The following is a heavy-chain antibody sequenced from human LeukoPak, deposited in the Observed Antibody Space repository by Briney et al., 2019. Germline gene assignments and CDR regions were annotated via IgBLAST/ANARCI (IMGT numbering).Heavy chain of an antibody. J-gene: IGHJ4*02. CDR3: ARDWANTIFGVVLYFDY. CDR2: INPNSGGT. Sequence: ASVKVSCKASGYTFTGYYMHWVRQAPGQVLEWMGWINPNSGGTNYAQKFQGRVTMTRDTSISTAYMELSRLRSDDTAVYYCARDWANTIFGVVLYFDYWGQGTLVTVSS. V-gene: IGHV1-2*02. CDR1: GYTFTGYY. D-gene: IGHD3-3*01.